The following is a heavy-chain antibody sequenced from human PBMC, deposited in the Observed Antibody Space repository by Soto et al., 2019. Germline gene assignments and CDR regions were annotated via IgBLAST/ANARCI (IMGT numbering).Heavy chain of an antibody. D-gene: IGHD4-17*01. J-gene: IGHJ4*02. V-gene: IGHV4-39*01. CDR1: GGSISSSIYY. CDR3: ARVGGYGDYVVDY. CDR2: IYYSGST. Sequence: LETLSLTCTVSGGSISSSIYYWGWIRQPPGKGMEWIGSIYYSGSTYYNPSLKSRVNISVDTSKNQFSLKLSSVTAADTAVYYCARVGGYGDYVVDYWGQGTLVTVSS.